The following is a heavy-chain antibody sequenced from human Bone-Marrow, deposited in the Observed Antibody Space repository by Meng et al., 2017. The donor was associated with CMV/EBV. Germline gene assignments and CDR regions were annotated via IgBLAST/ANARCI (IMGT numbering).Heavy chain of an antibody. CDR2: IWYDGSNK. V-gene: IGHV3-33*08. D-gene: IGHD4-11*01. CDR3: SSEVHSIEDF. CDR1: GFTFSSYG. J-gene: IGHJ4*02. Sequence: GGSLRLSCAASGFTFSSYGMHWVRQAPGKGLEWVAFIWYDGSNKYYADSVKGRFTISRDNSKNTLYLQMNSLRAEDTAVYYCSSEVHSIEDFWGQGTLVTVSS.